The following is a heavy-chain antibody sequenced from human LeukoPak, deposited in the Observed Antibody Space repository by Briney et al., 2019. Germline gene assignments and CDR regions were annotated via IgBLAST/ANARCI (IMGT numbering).Heavy chain of an antibody. CDR3: ARISDLLFYFDS. CDR2: VYTGGNT. CDR1: GFTVSSKY. V-gene: IGHV3-66*01. J-gene: IGHJ4*02. Sequence: GGSLRLSCAASGFTVSSKYMSWVRQAPGKGLEWVSLVYTGGNTYYADSVKGRFTLSRDNSKNTVYLQMSSLRAEDMAVYYCARISDLLFYFDSWGQGTLVTVSP.